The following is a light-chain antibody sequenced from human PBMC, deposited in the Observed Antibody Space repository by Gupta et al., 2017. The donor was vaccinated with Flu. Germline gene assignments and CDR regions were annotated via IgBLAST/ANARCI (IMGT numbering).Light chain of an antibody. CDR3: CSYAGSSTWV. CDR1: SSDVGNYNL. Sequence: QSALTPPASVSGSPGQSITISCTGTSSDVGNYNLVSWYQQHPGKAPQLMIYEATKRPSGVSNRFSGSKSGNTASLTISGLQAEDEADYYCCSYAGSSTWVFGGGTKLTVL. V-gene: IGLV2-23*01. J-gene: IGLJ3*02. CDR2: EAT.